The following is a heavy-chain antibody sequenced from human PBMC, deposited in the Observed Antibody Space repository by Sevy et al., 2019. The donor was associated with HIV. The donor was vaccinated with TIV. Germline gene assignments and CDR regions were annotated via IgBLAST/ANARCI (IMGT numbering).Heavy chain of an antibody. D-gene: IGHD2-8*01. CDR3: ARGGGYCTNGVCYNAYHDAFDI. J-gene: IGHJ3*02. Sequence: ASVKVSCKASGYTFTSYDINWVRQATGQGLEWMGWMNPNSGNTGYAQKFQGRVTMTRNTSISTAYMELSSLRSEDTAVYDSARGGGYCTNGVCYNAYHDAFDIWGQGTMVTVSS. CDR1: GYTFTSYD. CDR2: MNPNSGNT. V-gene: IGHV1-8*01.